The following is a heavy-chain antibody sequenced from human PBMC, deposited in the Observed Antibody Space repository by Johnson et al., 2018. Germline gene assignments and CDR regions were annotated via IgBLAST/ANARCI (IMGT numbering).Heavy chain of an antibody. Sequence: VQLVQSGGGLVQPGRSLRLSCAASGFTFDDYAMHWVRQAPGKGLEWVSGIRWNSGSIGYADSVKGRFTISRDNAKNSLYLQMNSLRAEDTALYYCAKAQLYSSSSVVAFDIWGQGTMVTVSS. J-gene: IGHJ3*02. CDR2: IRWNSGSI. D-gene: IGHD6-6*01. CDR3: AKAQLYSSSSVVAFDI. V-gene: IGHV3-9*01. CDR1: GFTFDDYA.